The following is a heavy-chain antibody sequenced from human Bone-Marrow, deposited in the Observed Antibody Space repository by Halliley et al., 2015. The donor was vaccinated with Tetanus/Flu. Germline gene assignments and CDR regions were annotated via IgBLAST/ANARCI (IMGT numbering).Heavy chain of an antibody. D-gene: IGHD3-10*01. Sequence: SLRLSCAASGFAFNSYWMHWVRQDPGKGLVWVSRINTNGGATSYADSVKGRFTVSRDNAKNTLYLQMNSLRAEDTAVYYCARDLDYHDSGNSGSPGDDFDYWGQGTLVTVSS. J-gene: IGHJ4*02. V-gene: IGHV3-74*01. CDR3: ARDLDYHDSGNSGSPGDDFDY. CDR1: GFAFNSYW. CDR2: INTNGGAT.